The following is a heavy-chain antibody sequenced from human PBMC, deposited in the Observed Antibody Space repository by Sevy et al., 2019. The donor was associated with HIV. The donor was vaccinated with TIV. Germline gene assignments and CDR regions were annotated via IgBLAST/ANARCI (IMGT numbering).Heavy chain of an antibody. Sequence: ASVKVSCKASGGTFSSYAISWVRQAPGQGLEWMGGIIPIFGTANYAQKFQGRVTITADESTSTAYTELSSLRSEDTAVYYCARADQETYYYDSSGYYFDYWGQGTLVTVSS. J-gene: IGHJ4*02. CDR2: IIPIFGTA. V-gene: IGHV1-69*13. CDR3: ARADQETYYYDSSGYYFDY. D-gene: IGHD3-22*01. CDR1: GGTFSSYA.